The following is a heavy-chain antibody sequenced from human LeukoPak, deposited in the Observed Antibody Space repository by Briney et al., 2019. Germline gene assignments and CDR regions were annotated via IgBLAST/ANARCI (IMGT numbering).Heavy chain of an antibody. Sequence: GGSLRLSCAASGFTFGSYAMHWVRQAPGKGLEWVAVISYDGSNKYYADSVKGRFTISRDNSKNTLYLQMNSLRAEDTAVYYCARVVATSTFDYWGQGTLVTVSS. V-gene: IGHV3-30*01. J-gene: IGHJ4*02. CDR1: GFTFGSYA. CDR2: ISYDGSNK. CDR3: ARVVATSTFDY. D-gene: IGHD5-12*01.